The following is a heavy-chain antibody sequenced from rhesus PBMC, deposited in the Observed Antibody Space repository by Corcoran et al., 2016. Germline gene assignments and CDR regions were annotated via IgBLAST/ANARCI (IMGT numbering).Heavy chain of an antibody. Sequence: QLQLQESGPGLVKPSETLSVTCAVSGGSISSSYWSWIRLAPGKGLVWSGYIYGSGSSTNYNPSRKSRVPLAVDTSKNHLSLKLTSGTAADTAVYYGASGGSKYRNDYGGQGVLVTVSS. V-gene: IGHV4-169*02. D-gene: IGHD5-12*01. CDR3: ASGGSKYRNDY. CDR2: IYGSGSST. J-gene: IGHJ4*01. CDR1: GGSISSSY.